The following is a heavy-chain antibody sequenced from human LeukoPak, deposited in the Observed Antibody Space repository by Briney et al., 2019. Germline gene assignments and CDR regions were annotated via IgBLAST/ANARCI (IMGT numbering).Heavy chain of an antibody. CDR1: GYTFTSYD. J-gene: IGHJ6*02. Sequence: GASVKVSCKASGYTFTSYDINWVRQATGQGLEWMGWMNPNSGNTGYAQIFQGRVTMTRNTSISTAYMELSSLRSEDTAVYYCLYCSGGSCFSYGMDVWGQGTTVTVSS. CDR3: LYCSGGSCFSYGMDV. CDR2: MNPNSGNT. V-gene: IGHV1-8*01. D-gene: IGHD2-15*01.